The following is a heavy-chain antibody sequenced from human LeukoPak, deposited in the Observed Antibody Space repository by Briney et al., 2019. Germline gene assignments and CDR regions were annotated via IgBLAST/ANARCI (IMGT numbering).Heavy chain of an antibody. CDR1: GFTFSSYA. J-gene: IGHJ6*02. V-gene: IGHV3-30*04. CDR3: ARPAGTYDYSYGMDV. D-gene: IGHD6-19*01. Sequence: GRSLRLSCVASGFTFSSYAMHWVRQAPGKGLEWVAVISYDGSNKYYADSVKGRFTISRDNSKNTLYLQMNSLRAEDTAVYYCARPAGTYDYSYGMDVWGQGTTVTVSS. CDR2: ISYDGSNK.